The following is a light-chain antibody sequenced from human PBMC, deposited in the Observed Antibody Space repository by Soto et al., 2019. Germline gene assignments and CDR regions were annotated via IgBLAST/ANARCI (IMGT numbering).Light chain of an antibody. V-gene: IGKV3-20*01. CDR2: GAS. Sequence: EIVLTQSPGTLSWSPRERATLSCRASQSIFNNSLAWYQQKPGQAPRLLVYGASVRATGITDRFSGSGSGTDFTLTISRLEPEDFAVYYCQQSVGSPFTCGQGTRLEIK. CDR3: QQSVGSPFT. CDR1: QSIFNNS. J-gene: IGKJ2*01.